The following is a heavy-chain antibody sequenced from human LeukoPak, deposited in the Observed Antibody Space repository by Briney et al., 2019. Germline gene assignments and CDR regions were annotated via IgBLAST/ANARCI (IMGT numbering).Heavy chain of an antibody. CDR1: GFTFSSYA. V-gene: IGHV3-64*01. CDR3: AREMRDGYNSIGY. CDR2: ISSNGGST. J-gene: IGHJ4*02. Sequence: GGSLRLSCAASGFTFSSYAMHWVRQAPGKGLEYVSAISSNGGSTYYANSVKGRFTISRDNSKNSLYLQMNSLRAEDTAVYYCAREMRDGYNSIGYWGQGILVTVSS. D-gene: IGHD5-24*01.